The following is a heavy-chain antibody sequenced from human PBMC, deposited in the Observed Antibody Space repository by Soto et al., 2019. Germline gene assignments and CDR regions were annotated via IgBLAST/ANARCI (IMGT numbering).Heavy chain of an antibody. V-gene: IGHV3-73*01. CDR2: IRSKANSYAT. CDR1: GFTFSGSA. CDR3: RGVAATNLLDYYYGMDV. Sequence: EVQLVESGGGLVQPGGSLKLSCAASGFTFSGSAMHWVRQASGKGLEWVGRIRSKANSYATAYAASVKGRFTISRDDSKNTAYLQMNSLKTEDTAVYYCRGVAATNLLDYYYGMDVWGQGTTVTVSS. J-gene: IGHJ6*02. D-gene: IGHD2-15*01.